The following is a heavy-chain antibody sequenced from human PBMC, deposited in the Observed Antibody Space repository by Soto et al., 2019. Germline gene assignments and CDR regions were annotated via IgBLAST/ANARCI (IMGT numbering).Heavy chain of an antibody. Sequence: GSLRLSCAASGFTFSDYYINWVRQAPGKGLEWVGRTRNKANSYTTDYAAFVKGRFTISRDDSKNLIYLQMNSLETEDTAVYYCAREGSSSGPDYEYWGQGTLVTVSS. J-gene: IGHJ4*02. D-gene: IGHD3-22*01. CDR2: TRNKANSYTT. V-gene: IGHV3-72*01. CDR3: AREGSSSGPDYEY. CDR1: GFTFSDYY.